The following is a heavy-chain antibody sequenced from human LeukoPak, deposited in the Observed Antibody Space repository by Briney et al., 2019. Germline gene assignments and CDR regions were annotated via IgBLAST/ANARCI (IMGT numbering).Heavy chain of an antibody. CDR1: GGSISSYY. CDR3: ARQPSKMYYFDY. CDR2: IYYSGST. J-gene: IGHJ4*02. Sequence: SETLSLTCTVSGGSISSYYWSWIRQPPGKGLEWIGYIYYSGSTNYNPSLKSRVTISVDTSKNQFSLKLSSVTAADTAVYYCARQPSKMYYFDYWGQGTLVTVSS. V-gene: IGHV4-59*08.